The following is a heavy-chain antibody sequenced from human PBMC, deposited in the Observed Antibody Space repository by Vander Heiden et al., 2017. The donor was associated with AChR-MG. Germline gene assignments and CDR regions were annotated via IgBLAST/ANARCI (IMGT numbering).Heavy chain of an antibody. D-gene: IGHD2-15*01. V-gene: IGHV3-9*01. CDR2: ITWNSVFL. Sequence: EIQLVESGGTLVQTGRSLRLSCVGSGFTFHDYAMHWIRQAPGKGLEWVSGITWNSVFLDYTDSVKGRFTISRDNAKNSLYLEMNSLREEDTALYFCARYRDQSGGIADAYDIWGQGTMVTVSS. J-gene: IGHJ3*02. CDR1: GFTFHDYA. CDR3: ARYRDQSGGIADAYDI.